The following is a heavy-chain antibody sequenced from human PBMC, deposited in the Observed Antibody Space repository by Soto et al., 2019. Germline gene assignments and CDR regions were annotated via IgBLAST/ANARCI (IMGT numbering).Heavy chain of an antibody. D-gene: IGHD4-17*01. CDR3: AREYGANQIHYYYYGMDV. Sequence: GGSLRLSCAASGFTFSSYAMHWVRQAPGKGLEWVAVISYDGSNKYYADSVKGRFTISRDNSTSTAYMELSSLRSEDTAVYYCAREYGANQIHYYYYGMDVWGQGTTVTVSS. CDR1: GFTFSSYA. J-gene: IGHJ6*02. CDR2: ISYDGSNK. V-gene: IGHV3-30-3*01.